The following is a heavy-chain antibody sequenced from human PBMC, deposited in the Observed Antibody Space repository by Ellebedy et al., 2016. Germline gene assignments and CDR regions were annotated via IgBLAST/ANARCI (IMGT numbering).Heavy chain of an antibody. J-gene: IGHJ4*02. CDR1: GGSISSSNW. Sequence: SETLSLTCAVSGGSISSSNWWSWVRQPPGKGLEWIGEIYHSGSTNYNPSLKSRVPISVDKSKNQFSLKLSSVTAADTAVYYCARVLYGDYPLYYFDYWGQGTLVTVSS. CDR3: ARVLYGDYPLYYFDY. V-gene: IGHV4-4*02. CDR2: IYHSGST. D-gene: IGHD4-17*01.